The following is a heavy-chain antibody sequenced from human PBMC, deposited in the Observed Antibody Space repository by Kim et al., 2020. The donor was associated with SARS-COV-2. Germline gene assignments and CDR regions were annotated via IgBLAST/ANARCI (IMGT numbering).Heavy chain of an antibody. J-gene: IGHJ6*02. D-gene: IGHD5-12*01. CDR1: GFTFSSYS. V-gene: IGHV3-21*01. CDR3: ARDLGYENYYYYGMDV. Sequence: GGSLRLSCAASGFTFSSYSMNWVRQAPGKGLEWVSSISSSSSYIYYADSVKGRFTISRDNAKNSLYLQMNSLRAEDTAVYYCARDLGYENYYYYGMDVWGQGTTVTVSS. CDR2: ISSSSSYI.